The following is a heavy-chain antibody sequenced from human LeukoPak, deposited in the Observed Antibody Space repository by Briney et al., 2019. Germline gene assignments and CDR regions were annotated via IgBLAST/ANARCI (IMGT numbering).Heavy chain of an antibody. CDR3: ARGFDYGDYLYYFDY. D-gene: IGHD4-17*01. Sequence: ASVKVSCKASGGTFSSYAISWVRQAPGQGLEWMGGILPIFGTANYAQKFQGRVTITADESTSTAYMELSSLRSEDTAVYYCARGFDYGDYLYYFDYWGQGTLVTVSS. CDR2: ILPIFGTA. V-gene: IGHV1-69*13. CDR1: GGTFSSYA. J-gene: IGHJ4*02.